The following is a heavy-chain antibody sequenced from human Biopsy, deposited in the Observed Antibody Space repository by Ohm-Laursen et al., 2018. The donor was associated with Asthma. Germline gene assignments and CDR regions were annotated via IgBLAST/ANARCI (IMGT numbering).Heavy chain of an antibody. V-gene: IGHV1-69*13. CDR1: GGSFSNYA. Sequence: ASVKVSCKTSGGSFSNYAISWVRQAPGQGLEWMGGLIPVLGTPDHAQMFEGRVTITADESTSTAYMELSSLSSEDTAVYYCARGYSGSDRIVYYYSGLEVWGQGTTVTVSS. CDR3: ARGYSGSDRIVYYYSGLEV. D-gene: IGHD5-12*01. J-gene: IGHJ6*02. CDR2: LIPVLGTP.